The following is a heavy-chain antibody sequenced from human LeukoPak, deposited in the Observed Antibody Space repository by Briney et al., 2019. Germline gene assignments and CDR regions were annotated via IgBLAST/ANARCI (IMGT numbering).Heavy chain of an antibody. CDR1: GGSFSGYY. CDR3: ATSRAAAALGPRYYFDY. J-gene: IGHJ4*02. D-gene: IGHD6-13*01. Sequence: RASETLSLTCAVYGGSFSGYYWSWIRQPPGKGLEWIGEINHSGSTNYNPSLKSRVTISVDTSKNQFSLKLSSVTAADTAVYYCATSRAAAALGPRYYFDYWGQGTLVTVSS. V-gene: IGHV4-34*01. CDR2: INHSGST.